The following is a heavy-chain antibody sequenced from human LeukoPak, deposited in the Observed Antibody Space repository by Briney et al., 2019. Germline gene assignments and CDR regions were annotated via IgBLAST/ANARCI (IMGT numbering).Heavy chain of an antibody. CDR1: GGTFSSYA. J-gene: IGHJ4*02. D-gene: IGHD2-2*01. CDR3: AGVSYHRRYYFDY. Sequence: SVKVSCKASGGTFSSYAISWVRQAPGQGLEWMGGIIPIFGTANYAQKFQGRVTITTDESTSTAYMELSSLRSEDTAVYYCAGVSYHRRYYFDYWGQGTLVTVSS. CDR2: IIPIFGTA. V-gene: IGHV1-69*05.